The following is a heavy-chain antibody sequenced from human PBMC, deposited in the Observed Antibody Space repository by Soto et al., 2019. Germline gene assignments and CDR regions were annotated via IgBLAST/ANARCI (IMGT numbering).Heavy chain of an antibody. J-gene: IGHJ6*02. D-gene: IGHD1-1*01. CDR1: GGSISGSNW. CDR3: ARDRATGGMDV. V-gene: IGHV4-4*02. Sequence: TSETLSLTCAVSGGSISGSNWWSWVRQPPGKGLEWIGGIYHSGSTNYNPSLKSRVTISVDKSKNQFSLKLSSVTAADTAVYYCARDRATGGMDVWGQGTTVTVSS. CDR2: IYHSGST.